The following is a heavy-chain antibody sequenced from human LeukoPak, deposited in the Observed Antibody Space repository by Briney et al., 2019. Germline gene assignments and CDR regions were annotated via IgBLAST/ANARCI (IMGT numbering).Heavy chain of an antibody. Sequence: GGSLRLSCVASGVTLSNYGMSWARQAPGTGLEWVPGISSSGSGGNTYYADSVKGRFTISRDSSRNTLFLHMNTLRAVDTAIYYCAKDRTVVASYWYFDLWGRGTLVTVPS. CDR1: GVTLSNYG. CDR2: ISSSGSGGNT. V-gene: IGHV3-23*01. CDR3: AKDRTVVASYWYFDL. D-gene: IGHD2-15*01. J-gene: IGHJ2*01.